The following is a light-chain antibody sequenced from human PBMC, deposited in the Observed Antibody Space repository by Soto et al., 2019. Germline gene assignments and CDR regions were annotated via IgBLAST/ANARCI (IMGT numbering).Light chain of an antibody. V-gene: IGKV3-20*01. CDR3: QQYGGSPLVT. CDR2: GAS. Sequence: ETVLTQSPGTLSLSPGERATLSCRASQSISSGYLAWYQQRPGQAPRLLISGASNRATGIPDRFRRSGSGTDFTLTISRLEPEDFAVYYCQQYGGSPLVTFGGGTKVEIK. J-gene: IGKJ4*01. CDR1: QSISSGY.